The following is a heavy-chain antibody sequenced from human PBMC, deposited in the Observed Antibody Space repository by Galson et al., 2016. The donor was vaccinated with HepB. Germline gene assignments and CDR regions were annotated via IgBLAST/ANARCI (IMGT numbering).Heavy chain of an antibody. V-gene: IGHV1-46*01. J-gene: IGHJ6*02. D-gene: IGHD3-16*01. CDR1: GYTLTSYY. CDR2: INPTGGST. CDR3: ARGGGKTSTMGV. Sequence: SVKVSCKASGYTLTSYYMNWVRQAPGQGLEWMGMINPTGGSTTYAQKFQGRVTMTRDTSTSTVYMELSSLRTEDTAVYYCARGGGKTSTMGVWGQGTTVTVSS.